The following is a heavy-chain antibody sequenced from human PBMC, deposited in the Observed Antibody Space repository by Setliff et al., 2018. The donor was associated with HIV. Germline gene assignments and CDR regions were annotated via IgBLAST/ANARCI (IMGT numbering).Heavy chain of an antibody. V-gene: IGHV4-4*07. D-gene: IGHD3-9*01. CDR2: IHSNGNT. CDR1: GGSINYYY. Sequence: PSETLSLTCTVSGGSINYYYWNWIRQPAGKGLEWLGRIHSNGNTNFNPSLKSRINMSVDMSKNQVSMKLTSVTAADTALYYCARGRKAVGDWFDPWGFYYYGLDVWGQGTTVTVS. J-gene: IGHJ6*02. CDR3: ARGRKAVGDWFDPWGFYYYGLDV.